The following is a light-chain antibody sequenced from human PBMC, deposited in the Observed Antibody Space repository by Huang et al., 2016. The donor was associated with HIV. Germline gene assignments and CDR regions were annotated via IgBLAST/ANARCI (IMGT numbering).Light chain of an antibody. CDR2: EAS. V-gene: IGKV3-15*01. J-gene: IGKJ4*01. Sequence: EIVMTQSPAPLSVSPGERATLSCRASQNLGGSLAWYQKKPGQAPRLLIYEASTRATGIPTRFSGRESGTDVTLTISSLQSEDFAVYDCQQYNDWSAVTFGGGTKVEI. CDR3: QQYNDWSAVT. CDR1: QNLGGS.